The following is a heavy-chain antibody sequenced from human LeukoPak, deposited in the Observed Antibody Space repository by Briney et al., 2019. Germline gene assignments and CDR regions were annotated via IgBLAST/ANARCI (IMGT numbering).Heavy chain of an antibody. Sequence: ASVKVSCKASGYTFTSYGISWVRQAPGQGLEWMGWISAYNGNTNYAQKLQGRVTMTTDTSTSTAYMELRSLRPDDTAVYYCARGAAAAGNNWFDPWGQEPWSPSPQ. CDR1: GYTFTSYG. CDR3: ARGAAAAGNNWFDP. J-gene: IGHJ5*02. V-gene: IGHV1-18*01. D-gene: IGHD6-13*01. CDR2: ISAYNGNT.